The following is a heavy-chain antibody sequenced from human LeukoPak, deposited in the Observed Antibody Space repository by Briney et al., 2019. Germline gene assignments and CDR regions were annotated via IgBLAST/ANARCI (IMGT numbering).Heavy chain of an antibody. CDR1: GDSVSSNSAA. CDR2: TYYRSKWYN. D-gene: IGHD2-8*01. CDR3: ARARVPMLWYFDL. V-gene: IGHV6-1*01. J-gene: IGHJ2*01. Sequence: SQTLSLTCAISGDSVSSNSAAWNWIRQSPPRGLEWLGRTYYRSKWYNDYAVSVKSRITINPDTSKNQFSLQLNSVTPEDTAVYYCARARVPMLWYFDLWGRGTLVTVSS.